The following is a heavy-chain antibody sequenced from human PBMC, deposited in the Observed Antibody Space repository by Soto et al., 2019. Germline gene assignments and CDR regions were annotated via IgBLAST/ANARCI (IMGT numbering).Heavy chain of an antibody. V-gene: IGHV1-69*12. Sequence: QVQLVQSGAEVKKPGSSVKVSCKASGDTFTIFAISWVRQAPGQGLEWMGGIIPTIGTTNYAQRFQGRITINGDESTGTAYMELSSLKSEDTAVYYWARDLGSGYDPGDYWGQGTLVTVSS. D-gene: IGHD5-12*01. J-gene: IGHJ4*02. CDR3: ARDLGSGYDPGDY. CDR1: GDTFTIFA. CDR2: IIPTIGTT.